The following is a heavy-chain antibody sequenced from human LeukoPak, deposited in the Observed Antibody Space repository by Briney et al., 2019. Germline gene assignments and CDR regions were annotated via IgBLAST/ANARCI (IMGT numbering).Heavy chain of an antibody. CDR2: VDTDGSTV. CDR3: AKAGSPGAAAGHYYYYYGMDV. D-gene: IGHD6-13*01. CDR1: GFTFSAYW. Sequence: GGSLRLSCAASGFTFSAYWMNWVRQGPGKGLVWVARVDTDGSTVNYADSVKGRFTISRDNAKNTLYLQMNSLRADDTAVYYCAKAGSPGAAAGHYYYYYGMDVWGQGTTVTVSS. J-gene: IGHJ6*02. V-gene: IGHV3-74*01.